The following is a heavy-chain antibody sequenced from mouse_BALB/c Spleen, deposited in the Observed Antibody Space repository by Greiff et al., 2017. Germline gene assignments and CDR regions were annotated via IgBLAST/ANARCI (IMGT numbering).Heavy chain of an antibody. CDR3: ARGRETYYDYDAWFAY. Sequence: VQLKVSGPGLVKPSQSLSLTCSVTGYSITSGYYWNWIRQFPGNKLEWMGYISYDGSNNYNPSLKNRISITRDTSKNQFFLKLNSVTTEDTATYYCARGRETYYDYDAWFAYWGQGTLVTVSA. CDR1: GYSITSGYY. D-gene: IGHD2-4*01. V-gene: IGHV3-6*02. J-gene: IGHJ3*01. CDR2: ISYDGSN.